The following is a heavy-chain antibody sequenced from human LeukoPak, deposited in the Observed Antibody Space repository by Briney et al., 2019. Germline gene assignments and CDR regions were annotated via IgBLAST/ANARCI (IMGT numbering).Heavy chain of an antibody. CDR3: ARDDLSGTYPRNY. Sequence: GGSLRVSCAASGFTFSSYAMSWVRQAPGKGLEWVSTITNSGVTTYYADSVKGRFIISRDNSRNTLYLQMNSLRAEDTAVYYCARDDLSGTYPRNYWGQGTLVTVSS. J-gene: IGHJ4*02. V-gene: IGHV3-23*01. D-gene: IGHD1-26*01. CDR2: ITNSGVTT. CDR1: GFTFSSYA.